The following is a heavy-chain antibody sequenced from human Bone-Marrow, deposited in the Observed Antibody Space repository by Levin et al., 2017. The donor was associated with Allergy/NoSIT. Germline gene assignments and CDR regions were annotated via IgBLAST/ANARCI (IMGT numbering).Heavy chain of an antibody. CDR3: ASITMVLTGFDP. V-gene: IGHV4-61*01. D-gene: IGHD4/OR15-4a*01. Sequence: MPSETLSLTCTVSGGSVSSGSYYWSWIRQPPGKGLEWIGYIYYSGSTNYNPSLKSRVTISVDTSKNQFSLKLSSVTAADTAVYYCASITMVLTGFDPWGQGTLVTVSS. CDR2: IYYSGST. CDR1: GGSVSSGSYY. J-gene: IGHJ5*02.